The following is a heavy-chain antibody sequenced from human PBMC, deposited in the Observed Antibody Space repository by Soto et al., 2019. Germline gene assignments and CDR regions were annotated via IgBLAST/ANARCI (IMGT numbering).Heavy chain of an antibody. J-gene: IGHJ5*02. CDR1: GYTFTGYY. CDR3: ARCAKEDKWLDP. V-gene: IGHV1-2*04. CDR2: INPNSGGT. Sequence: GASVKVSCKASGYTFTGYYMHWVRQAPGQGLEWMEWINPNSGGTNYAQKFQGWVTMTRDTSISTAYMELSRLRSDDTAVYYCARCAKEDKWLDPWGQGTLVTVSS.